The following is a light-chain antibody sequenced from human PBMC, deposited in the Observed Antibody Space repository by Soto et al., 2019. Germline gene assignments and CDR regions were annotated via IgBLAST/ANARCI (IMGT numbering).Light chain of an antibody. V-gene: IGKV1-9*01. J-gene: IGKJ4*01. Sequence: DIQLTQSPSFLSASVGDRVTITCRASQGISSSLAWFQQKPGKAPNLLIYGASTLQSGVPSRFSGSGSGTEFTLTISSLQPEDFATYYCQQFISYPLTFGEGTKVEIK. CDR3: QQFISYPLT. CDR2: GAS. CDR1: QGISSS.